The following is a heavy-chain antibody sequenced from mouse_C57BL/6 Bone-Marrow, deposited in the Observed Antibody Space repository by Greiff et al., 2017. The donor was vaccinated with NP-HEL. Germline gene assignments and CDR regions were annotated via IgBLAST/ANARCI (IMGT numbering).Heavy chain of an antibody. CDR3: ARSMISDLYFDY. CDR2: IDPSDSYT. D-gene: IGHD2-3*01. CDR1: GYTFTSYW. J-gene: IGHJ2*01. V-gene: IGHV1-69*01. Sequence: QVQLQQPGAELVMPGASVKLSCKASGYTFTSYWMHWVKQRPGQGLEWIGEIDPSDSYTNYNQKFKGKSTLTVDKSSSTAYMQLSSLTSEDSAVYYCARSMISDLYFDYWGQGTTLTVSS.